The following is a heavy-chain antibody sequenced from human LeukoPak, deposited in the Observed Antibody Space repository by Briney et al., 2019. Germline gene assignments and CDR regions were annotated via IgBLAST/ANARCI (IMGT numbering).Heavy chain of an antibody. CDR3: TTVHLYSGRYYDEVY. D-gene: IGHD1-26*01. CDR1: GFIFSSYW. Sequence: GGSLRLSCAASGFIFSSYWMSWVRQAPGKGLEWVANIKQDGSEKYYVDSVKGRFTISRDNAKNSLYLQMNSLRAEDTAVYYCTTVHLYSGRYYDEVYWGQGTLVTVSS. J-gene: IGHJ4*02. V-gene: IGHV3-7*01. CDR2: IKQDGSEK.